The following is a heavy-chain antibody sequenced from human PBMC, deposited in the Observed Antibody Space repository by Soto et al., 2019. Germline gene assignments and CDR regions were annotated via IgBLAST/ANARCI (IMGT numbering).Heavy chain of an antibody. CDR3: VRTSLVVAAATREDY. V-gene: IGHV3-23*01. Sequence: GGSLRLSCAASGFTFSSSAMSWVRQAPGKGLEWVSAISGSGGSTYYADSVKGRFTISRDNAKNTLYLQMNSLRAEDTAVYYCVRTSLVVAAATREDYWGQGTRVTVAS. D-gene: IGHD2-15*01. CDR2: ISGSGGST. CDR1: GFTFSSSA. J-gene: IGHJ4*02.